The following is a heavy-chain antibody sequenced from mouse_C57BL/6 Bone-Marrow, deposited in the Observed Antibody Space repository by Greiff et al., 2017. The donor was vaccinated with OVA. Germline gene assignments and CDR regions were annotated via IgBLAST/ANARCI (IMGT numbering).Heavy chain of an antibody. Sequence: QVQLQQSGAELARPGASVKLSCKASGYTFTSYGVSWVKQRTGQGLEWIGEIYPRSGNTYYNEKIKGKDTLTADKSSSTAYMELRSLTSEDSAVYFGARDGNGKDYWGQGTTLTVSS. CDR2: IYPRSGNT. V-gene: IGHV1-81*01. CDR1: GYTFTSYG. J-gene: IGHJ2*01. CDR3: ARDGNGKDY. D-gene: IGHD2-1*01.